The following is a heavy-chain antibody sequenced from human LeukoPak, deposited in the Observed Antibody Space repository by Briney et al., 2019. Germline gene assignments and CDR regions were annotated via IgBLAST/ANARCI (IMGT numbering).Heavy chain of an antibody. D-gene: IGHD7-27*01. Sequence: ASVKVACKASGYTFTSYDINWVRQATGQGLEWMGWMNPNSGNTGYAQKFQGRVTMTRNTSISTAYMELSSLRSEDTAVYYCAREVPTWGYYYYYMDVWGKGTTVTVSS. CDR1: GYTFTSYD. CDR2: MNPNSGNT. J-gene: IGHJ6*03. CDR3: AREVPTWGYYYYYMDV. V-gene: IGHV1-8*01.